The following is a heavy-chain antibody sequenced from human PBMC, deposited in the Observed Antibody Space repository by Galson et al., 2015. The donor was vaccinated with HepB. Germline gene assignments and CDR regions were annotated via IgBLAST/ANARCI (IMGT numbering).Heavy chain of an antibody. CDR2: ISGSGGST. CDR3: AKGPKAKVTMVRGVIDY. CDR1: GFTFSSYA. Sequence: SLRLSCAASGFTFSSYAMSWVRQAPGKGLEWVSAISGSGGSTYYADSVKGRFTISRDNSKNTLYLQMNSLGAEDTAVYYFAKGPKAKVTMVRGVIDYWGQGTLVTVSS. J-gene: IGHJ4*02. D-gene: IGHD3-10*01. V-gene: IGHV3-23*01.